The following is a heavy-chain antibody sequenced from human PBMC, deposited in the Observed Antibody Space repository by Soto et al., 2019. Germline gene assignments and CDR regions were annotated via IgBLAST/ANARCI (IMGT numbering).Heavy chain of an antibody. D-gene: IGHD6-6*01. CDR3: ATRSIAALRDF. J-gene: IGHJ4*02. CDR1: GGSISGYY. Sequence: SATLSLTCPVSGGSISGYYWSWIRQTPGKGLEWIGYIYNSGSTNYNPSLKSRVTISVDTSKNQFSLKLSSVTAADTAVYYCATRSIAALRDFWGQGTLVTVSS. V-gene: IGHV4-59*01. CDR2: IYNSGST.